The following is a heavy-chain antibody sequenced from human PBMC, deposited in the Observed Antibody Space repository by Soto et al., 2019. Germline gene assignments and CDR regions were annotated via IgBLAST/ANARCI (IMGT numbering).Heavy chain of an antibody. J-gene: IGHJ6*02. CDR2: IYYSGST. CDR3: ARGSTVTPIRYYYYGMDV. D-gene: IGHD4-4*01. V-gene: IGHV4-31*03. CDR1: GGSISSGGYY. Sequence: KPSETLSLTCTVSGGSISSGGYYWSWIRQHPGKGLEWIGYIYYSGSTYYNPSLKSRVTISVDTSKNQFSLKLSSVTAADTAVYYCARGSTVTPIRYYYYGMDVWGQGTTVTVSS.